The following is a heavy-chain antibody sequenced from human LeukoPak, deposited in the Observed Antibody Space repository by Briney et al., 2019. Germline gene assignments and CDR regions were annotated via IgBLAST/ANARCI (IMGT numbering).Heavy chain of an antibody. V-gene: IGHV1-69*04. CDR2: IIPILGIG. D-gene: IGHD2-8*01. CDR3: AETHGVP. Sequence: GASVKVSCKASGGTFSSYAISWVRQAPGQGLEWMGRIIPILGIGNFAQKFQGRVATSADKSTGTAYMELSSLRSEDTAVYYCAETHGVPWGQGTLVTVSS. CDR1: GGTFSSYA. J-gene: IGHJ4*02.